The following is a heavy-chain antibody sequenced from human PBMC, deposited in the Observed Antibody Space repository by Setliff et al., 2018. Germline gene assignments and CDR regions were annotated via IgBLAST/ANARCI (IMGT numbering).Heavy chain of an antibody. D-gene: IGHD4-17*01. V-gene: IGHV4-59*08. CDR1: GDSISSYY. CDR2: IYYSGTT. Sequence: PSETLSLTCTVSGDSISSYYWSWIRQPPGKGLEWIGYIYYSGTTYYNPSLKSRVTISVDTSKNQFSLKLSSVTAADTAVYYCARVTVTTPTNWFDPWGQGTLVTVSS. CDR3: ARVTVTTPTNWFDP. J-gene: IGHJ5*02.